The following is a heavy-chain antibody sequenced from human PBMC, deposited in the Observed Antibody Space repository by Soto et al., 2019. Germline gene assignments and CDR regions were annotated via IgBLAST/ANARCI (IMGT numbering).Heavy chain of an antibody. J-gene: IGHJ4*02. CDR3: ASGTNGAFFVY. Sequence: QVQLVESGGGLVKPGGSLRLSCAASGFTFSDYYMSWIRHAPGKGLECVSYISSRSSTIFYADSVKGRFTISRDNVNNSLDLKMNRLRAEDTDVYYCASGTNGAFFVYWGQGLLVPVSS. V-gene: IGHV3-11*01. CDR2: ISSRSSTI. D-gene: IGHD2-8*01. CDR1: GFTFSDYY.